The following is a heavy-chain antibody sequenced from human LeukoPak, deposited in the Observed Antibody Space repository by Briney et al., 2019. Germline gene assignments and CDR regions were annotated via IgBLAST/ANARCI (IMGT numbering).Heavy chain of an antibody. D-gene: IGHD6-13*01. CDR2: INHSGST. V-gene: IGHV4-34*01. CDR3: ARGMYSSSWYSFDY. J-gene: IGHJ4*02. Sequence: SETLSLTCAVYGGSFSGYYWSWIRQPPGKGLEWIGEINHSGSTNYNPSLKSRVTISVDTSKNQFSLKLGSVTAADMAVYYCARGMYSSSWYSFDYWGQGTLVTVSS. CDR1: GGSFSGYY.